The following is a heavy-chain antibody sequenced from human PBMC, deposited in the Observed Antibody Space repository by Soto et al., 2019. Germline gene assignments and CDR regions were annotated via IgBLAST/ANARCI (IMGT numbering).Heavy chain of an antibody. J-gene: IGHJ4*02. CDR2: IYWDDDK. CDR3: AHSRYSRSSFDY. Sequence: SGPTLVNPTQTLTLTCTFSGFSLTSNDVGVGWIRQPPGKALEWLALIYWDDDKRYSPSPKSRLTITKDTSKNQVVLRMTNMDPVDTATYYCAHSRYSRSSFDYWGQGTLVTVSS. V-gene: IGHV2-5*02. D-gene: IGHD6-6*01. CDR1: GFSLTSNDVG.